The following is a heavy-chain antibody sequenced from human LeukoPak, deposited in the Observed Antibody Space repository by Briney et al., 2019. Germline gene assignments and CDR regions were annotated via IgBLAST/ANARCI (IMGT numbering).Heavy chain of an antibody. CDR1: GYRFTNYW. CDR2: IYPGDSDT. Sequence: GESLKISCKASGYRFTNYWIGWVRQMPGKGLEWMGIIYPGDSDTRYSPSFQGQVTISADKSISTAYLQWSSLKASDTAMYYCARRDSSSWYDYWGQGTLVTVSS. J-gene: IGHJ4*02. D-gene: IGHD6-13*01. V-gene: IGHV5-51*01. CDR3: ARRDSSSWYDY.